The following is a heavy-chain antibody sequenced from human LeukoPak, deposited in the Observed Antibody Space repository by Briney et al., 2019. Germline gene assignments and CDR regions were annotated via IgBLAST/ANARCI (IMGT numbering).Heavy chain of an antibody. D-gene: IGHD1-26*01. CDR1: GFTFSSYW. CDR3: ARDNAGATVGYAFDI. V-gene: IGHV3-74*01. CDR2: IKSDGSIT. J-gene: IGHJ3*02. Sequence: GGSLKLSCAASGFTFSSYWMHWVRQAPGKGLVWVSRIKSDGSITNYADSVKGRFTISRDNAKNTLYLQMNSLRAEDTAVYYCARDNAGATVGYAFDIWGQGTMVTVSS.